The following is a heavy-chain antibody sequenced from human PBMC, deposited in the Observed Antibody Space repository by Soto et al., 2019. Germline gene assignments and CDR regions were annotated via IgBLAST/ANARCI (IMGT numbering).Heavy chain of an antibody. V-gene: IGHV1-24*01. D-gene: IGHD6-19*01. CDR3: ATAPHSSGWYGRIF. Sequence: ASVNVSCKVSGYTLTELSMHWVRQAPGKGLEWMGGFDPEDGETIYAQKFQGRVTMTEDTSTDTAYMELSSLRSEDTAVYYCATAPHSSGWYGRIFWGQGTLVTVSS. CDR2: FDPEDGET. CDR1: GYTLTELS. J-gene: IGHJ4*02.